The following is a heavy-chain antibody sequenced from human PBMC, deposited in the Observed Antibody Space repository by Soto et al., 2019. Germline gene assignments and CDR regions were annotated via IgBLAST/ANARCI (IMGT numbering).Heavy chain of an antibody. J-gene: IGHJ4*02. CDR2: MYYSGST. Sequence: ASETLSLTCTVSVESISIYYWSWIRQPPGKGLEWIGYMYYSGSTYYNPSLKSRVTISVDTSKNQFSLKLSSVTAADTAVYYCAREAHGEYYYGSGKFDYWGQGTLVTVSS. CDR3: AREAHGEYYYGSGKFDY. D-gene: IGHD3-10*01. CDR1: VESISIYY. V-gene: IGHV4-59*12.